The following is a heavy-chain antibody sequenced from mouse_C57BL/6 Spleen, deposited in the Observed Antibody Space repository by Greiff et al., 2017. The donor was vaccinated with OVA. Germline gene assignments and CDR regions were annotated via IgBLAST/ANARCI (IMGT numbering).Heavy chain of an antibody. CDR1: GYTFTSYW. J-gene: IGHJ1*03. D-gene: IGHD4-1*01. CDR3: AREGGLTGTHYWYFDV. CDR2: IDPSDSET. V-gene: IGHV1-52*01. Sequence: VQLQQPGAELVRPGSSVKLSCKASGYTFTSYWMHWVKQRPIQGLEWIGNIDPSDSETHYNQKFKDKATLTVDKSSSTAYMQLSSLTSEDSAVYYCAREGGLTGTHYWYFDVWGTGTTVTVSS.